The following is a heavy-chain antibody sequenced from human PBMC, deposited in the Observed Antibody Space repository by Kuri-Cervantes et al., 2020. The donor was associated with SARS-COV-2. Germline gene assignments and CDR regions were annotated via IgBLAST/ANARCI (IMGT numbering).Heavy chain of an antibody. CDR3: ARYGAAAGKGRPVYGMDV. CDR2: INPSGGST. Sequence: ASVKVSCKASGYTFTSYYMHWVRQAPGQGLEWMGIINPSGGSTSYAQKFQGRVTMTRDTSTSTVYMELSSLRSEDTAVYYCARYGAAAGKGRPVYGMDVWGQGTTVTFSS. V-gene: IGHV1-46*01. D-gene: IGHD6-13*01. CDR1: GYTFTSYY. J-gene: IGHJ6*02.